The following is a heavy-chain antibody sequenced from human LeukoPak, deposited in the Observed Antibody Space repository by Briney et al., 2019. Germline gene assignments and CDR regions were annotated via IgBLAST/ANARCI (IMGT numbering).Heavy chain of an antibody. CDR3: ARDWGSSWSTYSDY. CDR2: ISAYNGNT. Sequence: VASVKVSCEASGYTFTSYGISWVRQAPGQGLEWMGWISAYNGNTNYAQKLQGRVTMTTDTSTSTAYMELRSLRSDVTAVYYCARDWGSSWSTYSDYWGQGTLVTVSS. V-gene: IGHV1-18*04. D-gene: IGHD6-13*01. J-gene: IGHJ4*02. CDR1: GYTFTSYG.